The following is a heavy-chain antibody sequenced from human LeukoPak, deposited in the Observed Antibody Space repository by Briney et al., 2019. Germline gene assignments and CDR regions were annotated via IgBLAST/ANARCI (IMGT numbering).Heavy chain of an antibody. J-gene: IGHJ5*02. CDR3: ARDREAVTDL. CDR1: GGTFSSYA. CDR2: IIPIFGTA. V-gene: IGHV1-69*06. D-gene: IGHD4-11*01. Sequence: GASVKVSCKASGGTFSSYAISWVRQAPGQGLEWMGRIIPIFGTANYAQKFQGRVTITAGKSTSTAYMELSSLRSEDAAVYYCARDREAVTDLWGQGTLVTVSS.